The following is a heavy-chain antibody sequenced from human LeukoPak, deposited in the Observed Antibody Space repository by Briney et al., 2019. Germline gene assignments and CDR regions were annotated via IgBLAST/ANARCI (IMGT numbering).Heavy chain of an antibody. Sequence: ASVKVSCKASEYTFSDSYMHWVRQAPGQGLEWMGWINPNTGVTKYAQKFQGRITVTRATSIRTVYMELTSLRSDDTALYYCARDILTVDYWGQGTLVTVSS. CDR3: ARDILTVDY. D-gene: IGHD3-9*01. J-gene: IGHJ4*02. CDR2: INPNTGVT. V-gene: IGHV1-2*02. CDR1: EYTFSDSY.